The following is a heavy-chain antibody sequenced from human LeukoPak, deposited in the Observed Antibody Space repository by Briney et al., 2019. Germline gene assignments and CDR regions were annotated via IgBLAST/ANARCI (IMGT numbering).Heavy chain of an antibody. CDR2: IYHIGST. CDR1: GFSITSGYY. Sequence: SETLSLTCIVSGFSITSGYYWGWIRQPPGKGLEWNGSIYHIGSTYYSPSLKSRVSLSVDTSKNQFSLKLSSVTAADTAVYYCANSPIIAVADYFGSWGQGRLVTVSS. CDR3: ANSPIIAVADYFGS. D-gene: IGHD6-19*01. J-gene: IGHJ4*02. V-gene: IGHV4-38-2*02.